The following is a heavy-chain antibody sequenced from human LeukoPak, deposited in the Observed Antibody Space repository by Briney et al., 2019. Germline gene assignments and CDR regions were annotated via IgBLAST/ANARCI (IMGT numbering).Heavy chain of an antibody. Sequence: SVKVSCKASGANFSSSSISWVRQAPGQGLEWMGRIIPTLDIAHYAQKFQGRVTITADKSTSTAYMELSSLRSEDTAVYFCARVFYDDSSPYFARSIPTTDYWGQGTLVTVSS. D-gene: IGHD3-22*01. CDR3: ARVFYDDSSPYFARSIPTTDY. J-gene: IGHJ4*02. CDR1: GANFSSSS. V-gene: IGHV1-69*04. CDR2: IIPTLDIA.